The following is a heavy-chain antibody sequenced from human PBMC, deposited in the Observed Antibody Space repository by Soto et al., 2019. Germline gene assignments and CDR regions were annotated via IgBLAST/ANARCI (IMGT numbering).Heavy chain of an antibody. CDR2: ISYDGSNK. CDR3: ARDAEGYSYGYNWFDP. V-gene: IGHV3-30-3*01. CDR1: GFTFSSYA. Sequence: PGGSLRLSCAASGFTFSSYAMRWVRQAPGKGLEWVAVISYDGSNKYYADSVKGRFTISRDNSKNTLYLQMNSLRAEDTAVYYCARDAEGYSYGYNWFDPWGQGTLVTVSS. J-gene: IGHJ5*02. D-gene: IGHD5-18*01.